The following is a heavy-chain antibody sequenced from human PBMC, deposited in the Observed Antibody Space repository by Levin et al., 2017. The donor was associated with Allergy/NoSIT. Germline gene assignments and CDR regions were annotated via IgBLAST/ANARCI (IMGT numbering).Heavy chain of an antibody. CDR2: IIASGTNT. D-gene: IGHD6-19*01. J-gene: IGHJ4*02. V-gene: IGHV3-23*01. CDR3: AKFYTSGGRYFDS. CDR1: GFTFSSSA. Sequence: GGSLRLSYVVSGFTFSSSAMSWVRQSPTKGLEWVSTIIASGTNTYYADSVQGRFTVSRDNSKNTLYLQMNSLRDEDSALYYCAKFYTSGGRYFDSWGQGTLVTVSS.